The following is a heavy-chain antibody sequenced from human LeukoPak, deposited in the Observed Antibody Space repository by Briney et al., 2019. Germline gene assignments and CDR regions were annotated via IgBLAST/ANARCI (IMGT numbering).Heavy chain of an antibody. D-gene: IGHD1-26*01. J-gene: IGHJ6*02. CDR3: ARGRSNYYGMDV. CDR2: IYYNGNT. Sequence: SETLSLTCSVSDGSINSYYWNWIRRPPGKALEWIGYIYYNGNTNYSPSLKSRVTMSVDTSKNLFSLKVSSVTAADTAVYYCARGRSNYYGMDVWGQGTTVTVSS. CDR1: DGSINSYY. V-gene: IGHV4-59*01.